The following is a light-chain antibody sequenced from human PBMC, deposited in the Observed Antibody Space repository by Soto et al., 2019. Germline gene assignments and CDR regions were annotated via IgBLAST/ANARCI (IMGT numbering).Light chain of an antibody. CDR2: DVT. CDR3: CSYAGSYIYV. V-gene: IGLV2-11*01. J-gene: IGLJ1*01. Sequence: QSALTQPRSVSGSPGQSVTISCTGTSSDVGGYNYVSWYQQHPDKAPKVMIYDVTKRPSGVPDRFSGSKSGNTASLTISGLQAEDGADYYCCSYAGSYIYVFGTGTKLTVL. CDR1: SSDVGGYNY.